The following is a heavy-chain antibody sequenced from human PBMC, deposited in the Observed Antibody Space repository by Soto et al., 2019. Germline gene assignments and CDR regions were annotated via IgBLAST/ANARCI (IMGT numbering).Heavy chain of an antibody. Sequence: GXSVKVSCNAAGYPFNSYGIIWVRQAPGQGLEWMGWISDYNGNTNYVQKFQGRVTMTTEKSTSTAYMELRSLRSDDTAVYYCARDSEGGGYYYYYYGMDVCGQRTTVTVSS. CDR3: ARDSEGGGYYYYYYGMDV. J-gene: IGHJ6*02. D-gene: IGHD2-15*01. CDR2: ISDYNGNT. CDR1: GYPFNSYG. V-gene: IGHV1-18*04.